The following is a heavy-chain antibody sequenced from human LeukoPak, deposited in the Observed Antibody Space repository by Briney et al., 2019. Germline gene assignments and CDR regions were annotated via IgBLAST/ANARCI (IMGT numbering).Heavy chain of an antibody. J-gene: IGHJ3*02. CDR2: IKLDGSEN. V-gene: IGHV3-7*04. Sequence: GGSLRLSCAASGFTFSSYWMTWVRQAPGKGLEWVANIKLDGSENYYVDSVKGRFTISRDNAKNSLYLQMSSLRAEDTALYYCARYCGGDCYSPHDAFDIWGQGTIVVVAS. CDR3: ARYCGGDCYSPHDAFDI. CDR1: GFTFSSYW. D-gene: IGHD2-21*02.